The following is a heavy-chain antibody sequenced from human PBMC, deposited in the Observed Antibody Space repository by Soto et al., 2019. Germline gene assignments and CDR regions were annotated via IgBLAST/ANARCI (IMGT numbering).Heavy chain of an antibody. J-gene: IGHJ6*04. CDR3: TADSYGCIVLAGFGY. CDR1: EFTFSNPW. V-gene: IGHV3-15*05. Sequence: GGSLRHSRAGSEFTFSNPWINWVRHATEKGLEWVGRIKSRALGATTDFAAPVRDRFAITRDDSRNVAYMQMNSLHTEDTGFFFCTADSYGCIVLAGFGYWGNGSSVPVSS. D-gene: IGHD2-8*01. CDR2: IKSRALGATT.